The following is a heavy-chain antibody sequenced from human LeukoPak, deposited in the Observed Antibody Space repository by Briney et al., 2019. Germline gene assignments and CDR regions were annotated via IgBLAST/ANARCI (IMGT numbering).Heavy chain of an antibody. CDR1: GGSISSSSYY. CDR2: IYYSGST. Sequence: SETLSLTCTVSGGSISSSSYYWGWIRQPPGKGLEWIGSIYYSGSTYYNPSLKSRVTISVDTSKNQFSLKLSSVTAADTAVYYCARSARGYFDWLLDYWGQGTLVTVSS. J-gene: IGHJ4*02. CDR3: ARSARGYFDWLLDY. D-gene: IGHD3-9*01. V-gene: IGHV4-39*07.